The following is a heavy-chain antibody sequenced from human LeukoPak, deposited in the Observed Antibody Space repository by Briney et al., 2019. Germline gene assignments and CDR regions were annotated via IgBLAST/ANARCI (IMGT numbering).Heavy chain of an antibody. J-gene: IGHJ4*02. D-gene: IGHD4-17*01. CDR3: ARGGDYGDLPYFDS. CDR2: IYYRGST. Sequence: SETLSLTCTVSGGSVNNYYWSWIRQPPGKGLEWIGYIYYRGSTNYNPSLKSRVTFSVDTSKNQFSLKLNSVTAADTAVYYCARGGDYGDLPYFDSWGQGTLVTVSS. V-gene: IGHV4-59*02. CDR1: GGSVNNYY.